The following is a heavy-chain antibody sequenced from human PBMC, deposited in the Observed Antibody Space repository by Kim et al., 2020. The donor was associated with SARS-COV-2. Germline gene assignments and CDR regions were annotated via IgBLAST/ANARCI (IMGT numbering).Heavy chain of an antibody. V-gene: IGHV3-21*01. CDR2: SYR. Sequence: SYRYYADAVKGRFTISRDNAKNSLYLQMNSLGAEDTAVYYCARDRERRWGQGTLVTVSS. J-gene: IGHJ4*02. CDR3: ARDRERR. D-gene: IGHD3-10*01.